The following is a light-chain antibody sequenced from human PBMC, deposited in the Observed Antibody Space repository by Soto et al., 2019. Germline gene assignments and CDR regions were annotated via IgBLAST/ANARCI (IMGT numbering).Light chain of an antibody. V-gene: IGKV1-39*01. CDR2: VAS. CDR1: QSVTKF. J-gene: IGKJ1*01. Sequence: DIQMTKFPSSLSASVGDRVTITCRASQSVTKFLNWYQVKPGRAPKLLIYVASSLQSGVPSRFSGSGSGTEFTLAISSLQPEDFATYYCQQSHTTPWTFGHGTKVDI. CDR3: QQSHTTPWT.